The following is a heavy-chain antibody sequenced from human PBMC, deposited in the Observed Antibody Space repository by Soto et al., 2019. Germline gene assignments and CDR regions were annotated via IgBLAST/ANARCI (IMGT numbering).Heavy chain of an antibody. Sequence: QVHLQESGPGLVKPSQTLSLTCSVSGDSINSXGXXXXXXXXXXXXALEYKGYVYYSARAAYNPSLYIRISISLDTAQNQVSLVLTSVTAADTAVYYCARFAEPAVRRDSDHYYKDVWGKGTSVTVS. V-gene: IGHV4-31*03. J-gene: IGHJ6*03. CDR2: VYYSARA. CDR3: ARFAEPAVRRDSDHYYKDV. D-gene: IGHD2-15*01. CDR1: GDSINSXGXX.